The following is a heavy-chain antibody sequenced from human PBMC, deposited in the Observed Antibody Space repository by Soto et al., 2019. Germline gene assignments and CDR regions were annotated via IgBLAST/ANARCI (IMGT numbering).Heavy chain of an antibody. CDR3: ARVYDFWSGPYGMDV. CDR1: GYTFTSFY. V-gene: IGHV1-46*01. CDR2: INPSGGST. D-gene: IGHD3-3*01. Sequence: GASVKVSCKASGYTFTSFYMHWVRQAPGQGLEWMGIINPSGGSTSYAQKFQGRVTMTRDTSTSTVYMELSSLRSEDTAVYYCARVYDFWSGPYGMDVWGQGTTVTVSS. J-gene: IGHJ6*02.